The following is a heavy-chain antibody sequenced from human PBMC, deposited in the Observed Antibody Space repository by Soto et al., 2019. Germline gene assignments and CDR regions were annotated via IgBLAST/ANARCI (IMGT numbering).Heavy chain of an antibody. CDR2: ISYDGSNK. D-gene: IGHD6-13*01. CDR1: GFTFSSYA. CDR3: ARVGRGGIAAAGISWFDP. V-gene: IGHV3-30-3*01. J-gene: IGHJ5*02. Sequence: GSLRLSCAASGFTFSSYAMHWVRQAPGKGLEWVAVISYDGSNKYYADSVKGRFTISRDNSKNTLYLQMNSLRAEDTAVYYCARVGRGGIAAAGISWFDPWGQGTLVTVSS.